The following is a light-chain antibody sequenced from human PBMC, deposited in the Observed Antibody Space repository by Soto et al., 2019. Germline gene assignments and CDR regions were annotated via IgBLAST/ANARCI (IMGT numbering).Light chain of an antibody. Sequence: EIVLTQSPGTLSLSPGERVTLSCRASQSVGSNYLAWYQQKPGQAPRLLMYGASSRPSSIPDRFSGSGSGTDFTLTISRLEPEDFAVYYCQQYGNSPRTFGQGTKVEIK. J-gene: IGKJ1*01. CDR2: GAS. V-gene: IGKV3-20*01. CDR3: QQYGNSPRT. CDR1: QSVGSNY.